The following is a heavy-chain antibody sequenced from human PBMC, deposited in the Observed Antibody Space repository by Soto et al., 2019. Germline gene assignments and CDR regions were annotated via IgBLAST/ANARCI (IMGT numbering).Heavy chain of an antibody. D-gene: IGHD5-18*01. J-gene: IGHJ4*02. CDR1: GGSISSGDYY. Sequence: QVQLQESGPGLVKPSQTLSLTCTVSGGSISSGDYYWSWIRQPPGKGLEWIGYIYYSGRTYYNPSLKSRVTISVDTSKNQVSLKLSSVTAADTAVYYCATAVDTAMVPNFDYWGQGTLVTVSS. V-gene: IGHV4-30-4*01. CDR2: IYYSGRT. CDR3: ATAVDTAMVPNFDY.